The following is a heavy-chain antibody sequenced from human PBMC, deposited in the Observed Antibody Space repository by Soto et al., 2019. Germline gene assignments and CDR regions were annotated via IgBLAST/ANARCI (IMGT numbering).Heavy chain of an antibody. J-gene: IGHJ4*02. CDR3: AGVRNSSSWSAPGY. D-gene: IGHD6-13*01. V-gene: IGHV1-18*01. CDR2: ISAYNGNT. Sequence: ASVKVSCKASGYTFTSYAISWVRQAPGQGLEWMGWISAYNGNTNYAQKLQGRVTMTTDTSTSTAYMELRSLRSDDTAVYYCAGVRNSSSWSAPGYWGQGTLVPVSS. CDR1: GYTFTSYA.